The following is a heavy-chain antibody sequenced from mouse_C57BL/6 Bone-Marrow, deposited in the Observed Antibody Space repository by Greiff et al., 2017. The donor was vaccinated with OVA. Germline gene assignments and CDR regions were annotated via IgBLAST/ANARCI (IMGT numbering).Heavy chain of an antibody. CDR2: IRLKSDNYAT. Sequence: EVHLVESGGGLVQPGGSMKLSCVASGFTFSNYWMNWVRQSPEKGLEWVAQIRLKSDNYATHYAESVKGRFTISRDDSKSSVYLQMNNLRAEDTGIYYCTGYDRGPGFAYWGQGTLVTVSA. CDR1: GFTFSNYW. CDR3: TGYDRGPGFAY. J-gene: IGHJ3*01. D-gene: IGHD2-12*01. V-gene: IGHV6-3*01.